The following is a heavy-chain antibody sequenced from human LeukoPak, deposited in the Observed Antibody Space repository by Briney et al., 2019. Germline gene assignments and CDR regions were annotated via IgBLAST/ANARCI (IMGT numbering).Heavy chain of an antibody. Sequence: PGESLKISCKGSGYSFTSYWIGWVRQMPGKGLEWMGIIYPGDSDTRYSPSFQGQVTISADKSISTAYLQWSSLKASDTAMYYCARHAYDILTGYYKSLDYWDQGTLVTVSS. D-gene: IGHD3-9*01. CDR3: ARHAYDILTGYYKSLDY. J-gene: IGHJ4*02. CDR1: GYSFTSYW. V-gene: IGHV5-51*01. CDR2: IYPGDSDT.